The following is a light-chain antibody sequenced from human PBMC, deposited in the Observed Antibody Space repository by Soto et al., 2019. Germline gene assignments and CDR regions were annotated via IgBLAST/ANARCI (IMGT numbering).Light chain of an antibody. V-gene: IGLV2-11*01. J-gene: IGLJ1*01. CDR3: CSYAATYVYV. CDR1: SSDVGGYDF. Sequence: QSALTQPRSVSGSPGQSVTVSCTGTSSDVGGYDFVSWYQQHPGKAPKLMIYDVTKRPSGVPDRFSGSKSGNTASLTISGLQAEDEAVYFSCSYAATYVYVFGTGTKVTVL. CDR2: DVT.